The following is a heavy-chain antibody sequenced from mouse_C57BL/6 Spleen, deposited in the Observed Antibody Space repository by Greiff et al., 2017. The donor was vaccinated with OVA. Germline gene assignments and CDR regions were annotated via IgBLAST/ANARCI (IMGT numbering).Heavy chain of an antibody. V-gene: IGHV1-26*01. CDR3: AKEEDPYYYAMDY. CDR2: INPNNGGT. J-gene: IGHJ4*01. CDR1: GYTFTDYY. Sequence: EVKMQQSGHELVKPGASVKISCKASGYTFTDYYMNWVKQSHGKSLEWIGDINPNNGGTSYNQKFKGKATLTVDKSSSTAYMELRSLTSEDSAVYYCAKEEDPYYYAMDYWGQGTSVTVSS.